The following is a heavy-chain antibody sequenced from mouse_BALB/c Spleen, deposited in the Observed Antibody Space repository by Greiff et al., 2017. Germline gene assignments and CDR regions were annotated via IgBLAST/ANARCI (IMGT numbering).Heavy chain of an antibody. CDR2: ISSGGSYT. CDR3: AREGDAPFAY. CDR1: GFTFSSYA. Sequence: EVQRVESGGGLVKPGGSLKLSCAASGFTFSSYAMSWVRQSPEKRLEWVAEISSGGSYTYYPDTVTGRFTISRDNAKNTLYLEMSSLRSEDTAMYYCAREGDAPFAYWGQGTLVTVSA. V-gene: IGHV5-9-4*01. J-gene: IGHJ3*01.